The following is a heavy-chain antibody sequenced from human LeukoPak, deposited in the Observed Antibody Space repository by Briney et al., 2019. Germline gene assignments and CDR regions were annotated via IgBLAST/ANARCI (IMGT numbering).Heavy chain of an antibody. V-gene: IGHV3-30*03. Sequence: GGSLRLSCAASGFTFKSYGMHWVRQAPGKGLEWVAAISYDGSDKYYVDSVKGRFTISRDNSKNTLYLQMDSLKSEGTAVYYCATGYSVEMAIMPDWGQGTLVTVPS. CDR2: ISYDGSDK. CDR1: GFTFKSYG. D-gene: IGHD5-24*01. J-gene: IGHJ4*02. CDR3: ATGYSVEMAIMPD.